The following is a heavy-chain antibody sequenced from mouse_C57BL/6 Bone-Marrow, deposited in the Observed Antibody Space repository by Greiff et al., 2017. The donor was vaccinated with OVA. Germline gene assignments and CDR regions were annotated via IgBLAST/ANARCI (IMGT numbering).Heavy chain of an antibody. Sequence: QVQLKESGPELVKPGASVKISCKASGYAFSSSWMNWVKQRPGKGLEWIGRIYPGDGDNNYNGKVKGKATLTADKSSSTAYMQLSSLTSEDSAVYFCARQDPRYYGSSYDYWGQGTTLTVSS. CDR1: GYAFSSSW. CDR3: ARQDPRYYGSSYDY. J-gene: IGHJ2*01. CDR2: IYPGDGDN. V-gene: IGHV1-82*01. D-gene: IGHD1-1*01.